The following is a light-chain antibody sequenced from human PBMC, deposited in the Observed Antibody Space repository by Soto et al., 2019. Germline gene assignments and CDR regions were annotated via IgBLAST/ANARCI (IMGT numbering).Light chain of an antibody. V-gene: IGLV1-44*01. Sequence: QSVLTQPPSASGTPGQRVTISCSGSSSNIGSNTVNWFQHLPGTAPKLLIYINNQRPSGVPDRFSGSKSGTSAYLAISGLQSEGEADYYCAAWDDSLNGYVFGTGTKVTV. CDR3: AAWDDSLNGYV. CDR1: SSNIGSNT. CDR2: INN. J-gene: IGLJ1*01.